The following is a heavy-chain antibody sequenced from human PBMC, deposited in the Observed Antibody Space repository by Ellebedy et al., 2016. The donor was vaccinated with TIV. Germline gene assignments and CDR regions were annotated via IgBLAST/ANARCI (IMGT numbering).Heavy chain of an antibody. CDR3: ARDEQWLVPFDY. Sequence: ASVKVSXKASGYTFTESYINWVRQVPGQGLEWMGWISVYNGDTNYAHKFQGRVTMTTDTSTSTAYMELRSLTADDTAVYFCARDEQWLVPFDYWGQGTLVTVSS. CDR1: GYTFTESY. V-gene: IGHV1-18*04. J-gene: IGHJ4*02. CDR2: ISVYNGDT. D-gene: IGHD6-19*01.